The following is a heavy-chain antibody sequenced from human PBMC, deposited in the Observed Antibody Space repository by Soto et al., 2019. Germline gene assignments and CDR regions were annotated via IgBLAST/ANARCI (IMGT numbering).Heavy chain of an antibody. D-gene: IGHD1-26*01. CDR1: GFTFTGNW. Sequence: EVQLVESGGGLVQPGGSLRLSCAASGFTFTGNWMHWVRQGPGKGLVWVARINRDGTATTYADSVTGRFTISRDNSKNTLYLQMNSLGAEDTAVYYCATVGTGSYNWFDPWGQGTMVTASS. CDR3: ATVGTGSYNWFDP. J-gene: IGHJ5*02. CDR2: INRDGTAT. V-gene: IGHV3-74*01.